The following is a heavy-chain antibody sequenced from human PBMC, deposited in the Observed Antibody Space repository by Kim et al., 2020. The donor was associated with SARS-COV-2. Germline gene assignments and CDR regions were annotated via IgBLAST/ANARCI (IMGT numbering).Heavy chain of an antibody. V-gene: IGHV1-18*01. CDR3: ARVHYYDSSGYFLGFDI. CDR1: GYTFTSYG. J-gene: IGHJ3*02. CDR2: ISAYNGNT. Sequence: ASVKVSCKASGYTFTSYGISWVRQAPGQGLEWMGWISAYNGNTNYAQKLQGRVTMTTDTSTSTAYMELRSLRSDDTAVYYCARVHYYDSSGYFLGFDIWGQETMVTVSS. D-gene: IGHD3-22*01.